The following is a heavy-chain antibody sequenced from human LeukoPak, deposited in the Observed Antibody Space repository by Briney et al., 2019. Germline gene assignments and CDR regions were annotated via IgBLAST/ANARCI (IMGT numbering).Heavy chain of an antibody. Sequence: ASVKVSCKSSGYTFSSYDINWLRQATAQGLEWMGWMNPNSGNTAYAQKFQGRVTMSRDTSISTAYMELSSLRSEDTAVYYCARLPKYSRPLDYWGQGTLVTVSS. V-gene: IGHV1-8*02. CDR3: ARLPKYSRPLDY. CDR1: GYTFSSYD. J-gene: IGHJ4*02. D-gene: IGHD6-6*01. CDR2: MNPNSGNT.